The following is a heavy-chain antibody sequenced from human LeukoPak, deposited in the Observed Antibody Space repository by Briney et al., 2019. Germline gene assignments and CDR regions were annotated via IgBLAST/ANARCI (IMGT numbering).Heavy chain of an antibody. J-gene: IGHJ6*02. V-gene: IGHV3-7*01. D-gene: IGHD3-10*01. Sequence: PGGSLRLSCAASGFTFSSYWMSWVRQAPGKGLEWVANIKQDGSEKYYVDSVKGRFTISRDNAKNSLYLQMNSLRAEDTAVYYCGVPPLRGKGRSSPAGGMDRWGQGTTVTVSS. CDR1: GFTFSSYW. CDR3: GVPPLRGKGRSSPAGGMDR. CDR2: IKQDGSEK.